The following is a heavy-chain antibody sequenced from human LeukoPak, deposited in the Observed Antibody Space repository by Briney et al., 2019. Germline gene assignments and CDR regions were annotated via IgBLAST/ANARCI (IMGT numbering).Heavy chain of an antibody. V-gene: IGHV1-18*01. J-gene: IGHJ6*03. D-gene: IGHD3-16*01. CDR1: GYTFTNYG. CDR2: ISAYNGNT. CDR3: ARRPGENSYYYYMDV. Sequence: ASVKLSCKASGYTFTNYGISWVRQAPGQGLEWMGWISAYNGNTNYAQKLQGRLTMSTDTSTSTAYMELRSLRSDDTAVYYCARRPGENSYYYYMDVWGKGTTVTVSS.